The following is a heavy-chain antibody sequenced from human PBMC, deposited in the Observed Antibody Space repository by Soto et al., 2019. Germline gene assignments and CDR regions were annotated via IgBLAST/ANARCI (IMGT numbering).Heavy chain of an antibody. V-gene: IGHV3-23*01. CDR2: ISATGGST. CDR3: AKAGSTYYYYYGMDV. J-gene: IGHJ6*02. Sequence: GGSLRLSCAASGFNFSSYAMSWVRQPPGKGLEWVSAISATGGSTYFADSVKGRFTISRDNSKNTLYLQMNSLRAEDTAAYYCAKAGSTYYYYYGMDVWGQGTTVTVSS. D-gene: IGHD1-1*01. CDR1: GFNFSSYA.